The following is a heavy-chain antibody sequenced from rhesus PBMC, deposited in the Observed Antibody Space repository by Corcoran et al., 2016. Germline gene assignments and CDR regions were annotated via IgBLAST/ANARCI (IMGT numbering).Heavy chain of an antibody. J-gene: IGHJ4*01. D-gene: IGHD4-29*01. CDR2: NNGNSGST. V-gene: IGHV4-80*01. CDR1: GGSFSSYW. CDR3: ARYTDYGSSSLLGY. Sequence: QVQLQESGPGLVKPSETLSLTCAVSGGSFSSYWWSWIRKPPGKVLEWIGENNGNSGSTNCNPSLKSRVPSSRDASKNRFSLKLSSVTAADTAVYYCARYTDYGSSSLLGYWGQGVLVTVSS.